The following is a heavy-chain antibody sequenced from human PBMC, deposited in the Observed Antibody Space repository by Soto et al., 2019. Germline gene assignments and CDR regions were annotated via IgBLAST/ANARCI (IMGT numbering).Heavy chain of an antibody. CDR3: GKDPNGDYVGGFEF. V-gene: IGHV3-23*01. J-gene: IGHJ3*01. CDR1: GFMFNNYA. Sequence: VQLLESGGGLVQPGGSLTLSCAASGFMFNNYAMSWVRQAPGKGLEWVSGISASGSRSFYADSVKGRFTVSRDFSKNTLSLQMDGLRAEDTAVYFCGKDPNGDYVGGFEFWGPGTMVTVSS. CDR2: ISASGSRS. D-gene: IGHD4-17*01.